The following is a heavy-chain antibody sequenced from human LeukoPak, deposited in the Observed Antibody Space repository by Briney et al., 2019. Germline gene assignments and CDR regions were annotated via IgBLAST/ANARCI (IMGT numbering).Heavy chain of an antibody. J-gene: IGHJ4*02. V-gene: IGHV1-69*13. CDR1: GGTFSSYA. Sequence: SVKVSYKASGGTFSSYAISWVRQAPGQGLEWMGGIIPIFGTANYAQKFQGRVTITADESTSTAYMELSSLRSEDTAVYYCASLKVVDYDFWSGPSYYFDYWGQGTLVTVSS. D-gene: IGHD3-3*01. CDR3: ASLKVVDYDFWSGPSYYFDY. CDR2: IIPIFGTA.